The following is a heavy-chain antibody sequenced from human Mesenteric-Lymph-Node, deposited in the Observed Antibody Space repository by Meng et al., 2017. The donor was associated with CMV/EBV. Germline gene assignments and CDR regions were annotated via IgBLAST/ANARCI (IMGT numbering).Heavy chain of an antibody. CDR2: IYPGDSDT. V-gene: IGHV5-51*01. CDR3: ARYGVTVTTGGDY. Sequence: CKGSGYSFTNYWIDWVRQMPGKGLEWMGIIYPGDSDTRYSPYFQGQVTISADKSISTTYLQWNSLKASDTAMYYCARYGVTVTTGGDYWGQGTLVTVSS. D-gene: IGHD4-17*01. J-gene: IGHJ4*02. CDR1: GYSFTNYW.